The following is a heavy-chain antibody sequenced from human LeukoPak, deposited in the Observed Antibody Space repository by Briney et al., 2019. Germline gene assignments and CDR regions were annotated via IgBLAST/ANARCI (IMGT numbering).Heavy chain of an antibody. D-gene: IGHD4-17*01. V-gene: IGHV4-61*02. CDR3: ARPKDYDDAFDI. CDR2: VYTSGST. J-gene: IGHJ3*02. CDR1: GSPISSGTYY. Sequence: SQTLSLTCTVSGSPISSGTYYWSWIRQPAGKGLEWIGRVYTSGSTNYNPSLKSRVTISVDTSKNQFSLKLSSVTAADTAVYYCARPKDYDDAFDIWGQGTMVTVSS.